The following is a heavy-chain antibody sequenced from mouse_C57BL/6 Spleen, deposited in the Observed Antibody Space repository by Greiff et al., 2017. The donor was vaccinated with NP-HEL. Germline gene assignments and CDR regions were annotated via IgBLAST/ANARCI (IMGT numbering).Heavy chain of an antibody. D-gene: IGHD2-3*01. CDR2: INPNNGGT. CDR3: ARGYYVSWYFDV. V-gene: IGHV1-26*01. J-gene: IGHJ1*03. CDR1: GYTFTDYY. Sequence: EVQLQQSGPELVKPGASVKISCKASGYTFTDYYMNWVKQSHGKSLEWIGDINPNNGGTSYNQKFKGKATLTVDKSSSTAYMELRSLTSEDSAVYYCARGYYVSWYFDVWGTGTTVTVSS.